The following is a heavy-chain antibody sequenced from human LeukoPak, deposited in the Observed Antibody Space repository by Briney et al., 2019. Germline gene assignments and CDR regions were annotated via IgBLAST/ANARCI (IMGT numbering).Heavy chain of an antibody. J-gene: IGHJ3*02. CDR2: IKQDGSEK. D-gene: IGHD1-26*01. V-gene: IGHV3-7*01. CDR3: AREPGATDAFDI. CDR1: GFTFSSYW. Sequence: GGSLRLSCVASGFTFSSYWMSWVRQAPGKGLEWVANIKQDGSEKYYVDSVKGRFTISRDNAKNSLYLQMNSLRAEDTAVYYCAREPGATDAFDIWGQGTMVTVSS.